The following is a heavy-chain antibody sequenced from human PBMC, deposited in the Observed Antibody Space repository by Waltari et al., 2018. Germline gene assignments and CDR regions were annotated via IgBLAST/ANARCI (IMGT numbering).Heavy chain of an antibody. CDR1: GDAIMRNNYH. Sequence: QLQESGPGLVKPSETVSLTCSVSGDAIMRNNYHWGWIRQSPGKGLEWIGSTYNSGTTYYNPSLKGRVFISVDASRNEFSLRLTTVTAADTAVYYCARASTAIFGVVITGYNIWGQGTMVTVSS. CDR2: TYNSGTT. CDR3: ARASTAIFGVVITGYNI. J-gene: IGHJ3*02. V-gene: IGHV4-39*07. D-gene: IGHD3-3*01.